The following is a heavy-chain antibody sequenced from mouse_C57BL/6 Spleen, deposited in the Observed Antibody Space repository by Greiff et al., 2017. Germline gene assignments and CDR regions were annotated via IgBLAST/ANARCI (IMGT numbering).Heavy chain of an antibody. V-gene: IGHV1-64*01. CDR3: AKRDYYGRAWFAY. CDR2: IHPNSGST. CDR1: GYTFTSYW. Sequence: QVQLQQPGAELVKPGASVKLSCKASGYTFTSYWMHWVKQRPGQGLEWIGMIHPNSGSTNYNEKFKSKDTLTVDKSSSTAYMQLSSLTSEDSAVYYCAKRDYYGRAWFAYWGQGTLVTVSA. D-gene: IGHD1-1*01. J-gene: IGHJ3*01.